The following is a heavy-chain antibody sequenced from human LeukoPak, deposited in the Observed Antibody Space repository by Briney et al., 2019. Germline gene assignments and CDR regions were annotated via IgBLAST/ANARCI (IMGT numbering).Heavy chain of an antibody. V-gene: IGHV3-21*01. CDR1: GFTFSSYS. CDR2: ISSSSSYI. D-gene: IGHD4-23*01. Sequence: GGSLRLSCAASGFTFSSYSMNWVRQAPGEGLEWVSSISSSSSYIYYADSVKGRFTISRDNAKNSLYLQMNSLRAEDTAVYYCARRPVGYDAFDIWGQGTMVTVSS. J-gene: IGHJ3*02. CDR3: ARRPVGYDAFDI.